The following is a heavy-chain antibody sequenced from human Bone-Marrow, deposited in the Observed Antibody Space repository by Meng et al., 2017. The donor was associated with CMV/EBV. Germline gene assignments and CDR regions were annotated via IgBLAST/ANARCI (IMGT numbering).Heavy chain of an antibody. J-gene: IGHJ4*02. CDR3: VRGYISSWFDY. D-gene: IGHD6-13*01. CDR1: GYTFTGHY. Sequence: ASVKVSCKASGYTFTGHYIHWVRQAPGQGLDWMGWIHPNNGATHYVQKYQGRVTMTRDTSISTAYMELSSLTYDDTAVYYCVRGYISSWFDYWGQGSLVTVS. CDR2: IHPNNGAT. V-gene: IGHV1-2*02.